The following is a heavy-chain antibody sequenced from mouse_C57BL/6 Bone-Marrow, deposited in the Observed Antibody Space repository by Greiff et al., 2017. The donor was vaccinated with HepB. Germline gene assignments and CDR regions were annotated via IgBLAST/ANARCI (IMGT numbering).Heavy chain of an antibody. CDR1: GYTFTSYW. D-gene: IGHD1-1*01. J-gene: IGHJ2*01. CDR2: INPSNGGT. V-gene: IGHV1-53*01. CDR3: ASTRYATGLHFDY. Sequence: QVQLKQPGTELVKPGASVKLSCKASGYTFTSYWMHWVKQRPGQGLEWIGNINPSNGGTNYNEKFKSKATLTVDKSSSTAYMQLSSLTSEDSAVYYCASTRYATGLHFDYWGQGTTLTVSS.